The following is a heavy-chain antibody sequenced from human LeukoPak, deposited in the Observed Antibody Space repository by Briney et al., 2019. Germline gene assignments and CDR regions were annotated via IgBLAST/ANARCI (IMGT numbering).Heavy chain of an antibody. D-gene: IGHD6-13*01. Sequence: GGSLRLSCAASGFTFSSYAMHWVRQAPGKGLEWVAVISYDGSNKYYADSVKGRFTISRDNSENTLYLQMNSLRAEDTAVYYCAMGGYSSSANPYYYYYGMDVWGQGTTVTVSS. V-gene: IGHV3-30-3*01. J-gene: IGHJ6*02. CDR3: AMGGYSSSANPYYYYYGMDV. CDR1: GFTFSSYA. CDR2: ISYDGSNK.